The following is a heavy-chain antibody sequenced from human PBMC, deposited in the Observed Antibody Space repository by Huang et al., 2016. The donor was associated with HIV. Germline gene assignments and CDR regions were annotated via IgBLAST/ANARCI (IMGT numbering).Heavy chain of an antibody. CDR2: ISFDGDSQ. V-gene: IGHV3-30-3*01. CDR3: ARVYNRYYESSGNYPFDH. CDR1: GFSFSDYA. D-gene: IGHD3-22*01. J-gene: IGHJ4*02. Sequence: QEQLVESGGGVVLPGRSLRLSCAASGFSFSDYAMHWVRQAPGKGLEWVAFISFDGDSQHYSDAGKGRFTIARDNSWNIVYLQMNSLRPEDTAVYYCARVYNRYYESSGNYPFDHWGQGTLVTVSS.